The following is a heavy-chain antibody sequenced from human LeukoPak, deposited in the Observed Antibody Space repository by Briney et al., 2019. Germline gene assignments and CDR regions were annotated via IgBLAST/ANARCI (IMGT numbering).Heavy chain of an antibody. CDR1: GYTFTSYD. J-gene: IGHJ3*01. CDR2: MNPNSGNT. Sequence: ASVKVSCKASGYTFTSYDINWVRQATGQGLEWMGWMNPNSGNTGYAQKFQGRVTMTRNTSISTAYMELSSLRSEDTAVYYCASGGLWFGELNQMGDAFDFWGQGTMVTVSS. V-gene: IGHV1-8*01. D-gene: IGHD3-10*01. CDR3: ASGGLWFGELNQMGDAFDF.